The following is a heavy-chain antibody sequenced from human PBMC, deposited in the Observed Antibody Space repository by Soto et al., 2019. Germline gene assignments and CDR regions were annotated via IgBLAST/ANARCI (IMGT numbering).Heavy chain of an antibody. D-gene: IGHD6-6*01. Sequence: EVQLVESGGGLVQPGGSLRLSCAASGFTFSTYSMNWVRQAPGKGLEWVSYISSRSYTIYYVDCVKGRFTISRDNAKNSLYLQMNSLRDEDTAVYYCARGGSSSDNGMDVWGQGTTVTVSS. V-gene: IGHV3-48*02. CDR3: ARGGSSSDNGMDV. CDR1: GFTFSTYS. J-gene: IGHJ6*02. CDR2: ISSRSYTI.